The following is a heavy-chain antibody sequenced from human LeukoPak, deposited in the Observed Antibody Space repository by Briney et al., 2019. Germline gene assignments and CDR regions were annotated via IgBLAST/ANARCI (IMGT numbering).Heavy chain of an antibody. CDR2: FDPEDGET. V-gene: IGHV1-24*01. D-gene: IGHD5-24*01. J-gene: IGHJ4*02. Sequence: ASVKVSCKVSGYTLTELSMHWVRQAPGKGLEWMGGFDPEDGETIYAQKFQGRVTMTEDTSTDTAYMELSSLRSEDTAVYYCARVPGDGYNFSFDYWGQGTLVTVSS. CDR3: ARVPGDGYNFSFDY. CDR1: GYTLTELS.